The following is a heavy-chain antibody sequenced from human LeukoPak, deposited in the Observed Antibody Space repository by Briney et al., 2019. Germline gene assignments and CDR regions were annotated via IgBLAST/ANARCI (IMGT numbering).Heavy chain of an antibody. V-gene: IGHV5-51*01. Sequence: PGASLKISCKGSGYSFTSYWIGWVRQMPGKGLEWMGIIFPGDSDTRYSTSFQGQVTISADKSIGTAYLQWSSPEASDTAMYYCARHGEMATMANWFDPWGQGTLVTVSS. D-gene: IGHD5-24*01. J-gene: IGHJ5*02. CDR3: ARHGEMATMANWFDP. CDR2: IFPGDSDT. CDR1: GYSFTSYW.